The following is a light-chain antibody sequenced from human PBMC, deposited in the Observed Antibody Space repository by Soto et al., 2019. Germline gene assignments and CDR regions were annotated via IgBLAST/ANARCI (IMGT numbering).Light chain of an antibody. CDR3: NSYTSNNTQV. J-gene: IGLJ1*01. V-gene: IGLV2-14*01. Sequence: QSVLTQPASVSGSPGQSITISCTGTSSDVGGYNYVSWYQQHPGKAPKLMIYDVSDRPSGVSNRFSGSKSGNTASLTISGLQAEDEADYYCNSYTSNNTQVFGTVTRSPS. CDR1: SSDVGGYNY. CDR2: DVS.